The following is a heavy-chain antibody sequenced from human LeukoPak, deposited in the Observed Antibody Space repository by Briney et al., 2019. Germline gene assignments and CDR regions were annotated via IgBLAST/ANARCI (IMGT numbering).Heavy chain of an antibody. CDR1: GYSISSGYY. J-gene: IGHJ4*02. V-gene: IGHV4-38-2*01. Sequence: SETLSLTCAVSGYSISSGYYWGWIRQPPGKGLEWIGSIYHSGNTYYNPSLKSRVTISVDTSKNQFSLKLSSVTAADTAVYYCATIYGDYYFDYWGQGTLVTVSS. CDR2: IYHSGNT. D-gene: IGHD4-17*01. CDR3: ATIYGDYYFDY.